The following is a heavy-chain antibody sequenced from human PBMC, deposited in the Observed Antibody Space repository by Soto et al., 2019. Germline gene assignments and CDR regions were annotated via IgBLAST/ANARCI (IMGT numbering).Heavy chain of an antibody. CDR2: IYDSGST. D-gene: IGHD2-15*01. V-gene: IGHV4-39*01. J-gene: IGHJ4*02. CDR3: ASGHCSGGSCHFTLFDY. Sequence: QLQLQESGPGRVKPSETLSLTCTVSGGSISSSSYYWVWIRQPPWKGLEWLGSIYDSGSTYYNPSLTGRVTISVDTSKNQFSLKLSSLTAADTAVYYWASGHCSGGSCHFTLFDYWVQGTMVTVSS. CDR1: GGSISSSSYY.